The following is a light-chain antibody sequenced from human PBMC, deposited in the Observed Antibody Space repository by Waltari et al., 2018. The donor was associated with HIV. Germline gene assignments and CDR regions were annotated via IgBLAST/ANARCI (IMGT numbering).Light chain of an antibody. CDR3: QSYDSSLSVVV. J-gene: IGLJ2*01. CDR2: GNS. CDR1: SSNIGAGYD. V-gene: IGLV1-40*01. Sequence: QSVLTHPPSVSGAPGQRVTSSCTGSSSNIGAGYDVHWYQHLPGTAPKLLIYGNSNRPSGVPDRFSGSKSGTSASLAITGLQAEDESDYYCQSYDSSLSVVVFGGGTKLTVL.